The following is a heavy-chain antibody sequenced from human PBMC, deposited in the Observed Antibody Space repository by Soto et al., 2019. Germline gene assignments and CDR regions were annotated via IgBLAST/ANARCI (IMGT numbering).Heavy chain of an antibody. CDR3: ARRRIAVAGTHYYYGMDV. D-gene: IGHD6-19*01. V-gene: IGHV5-10-1*01. CDR1: GYSFTSYW. Sequence: PGESLKISCKGSGYSFTSYWISWVRQMPGKGLEWMGRIDPSDSYTNYSPSFQGHVTISADKSISTAYLQWSSLKASDTAMYYCARRRIAVAGTHYYYGMDVWGQGTTVTVSS. J-gene: IGHJ6*02. CDR2: IDPSDSYT.